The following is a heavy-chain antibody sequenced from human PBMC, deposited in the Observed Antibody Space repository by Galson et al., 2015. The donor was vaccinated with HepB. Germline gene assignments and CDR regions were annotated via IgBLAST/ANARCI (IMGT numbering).Heavy chain of an antibody. D-gene: IGHD6-13*01. Sequence: SLRLSCAASGFTFSDYYMSWIRQAPGKGLEWVSYISSSSSYTNYADSVKGRFTISRDNAKNSLYLQMNSLRAEDTAVYYCARDSSSSSWYDSSGGWFDPWGQGTLVTVSS. V-gene: IGHV3-11*05. CDR3: ARDSSSSSWYDSSGGWFDP. CDR2: ISSSSSYT. CDR1: GFTFSDYY. J-gene: IGHJ5*02.